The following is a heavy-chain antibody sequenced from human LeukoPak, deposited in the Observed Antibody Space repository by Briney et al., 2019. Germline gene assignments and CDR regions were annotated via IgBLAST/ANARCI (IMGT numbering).Heavy chain of an antibody. CDR1: RYTFTGYY. CDR2: ISTFNGHT. Sequence: ASVKVSCKASRYTFTGYYMHWVRQAPGQGLEWMGWISTFNGHTNYAQSRQDRVTMTTDTSTSTVYMELSSLISDDTAVYYCARVDTVNYYYYMDVWGKGTPVTVSS. D-gene: IGHD5-18*01. J-gene: IGHJ6*03. V-gene: IGHV1-18*04. CDR3: ARVDTVNYYYYMDV.